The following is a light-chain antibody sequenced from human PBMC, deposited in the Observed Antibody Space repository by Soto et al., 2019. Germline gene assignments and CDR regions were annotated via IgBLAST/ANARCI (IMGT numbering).Light chain of an antibody. CDR1: QTISSW. V-gene: IGKV1-5*03. CDR3: QKNFSSPSIT. Sequence: DIQMTQSPSTLSGSAGDRVTITCRASQTISSWLAWYQQKPGKAPKLLIYKASTLKSGVPFRFSGSGSGTEFTLTISSLQPEDFATYYCQKNFSSPSITCGQGTRREIK. J-gene: IGKJ5*01. CDR2: KAS.